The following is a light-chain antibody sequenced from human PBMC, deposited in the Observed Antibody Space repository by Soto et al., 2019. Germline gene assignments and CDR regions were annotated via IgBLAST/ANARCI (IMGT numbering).Light chain of an antibody. J-gene: IGKJ4*01. Sequence: EIVLAQSPATLSLSPGERATLACRASHSVSTYLAWHQQKPGQAPRLLIYDASNRATGIRARFSGSGSGTDFTLTTSSREPEDCAVCYCQRRINWPRTFGGGTKVEI. CDR2: DAS. CDR3: QRRINWPRT. CDR1: HSVSTY. V-gene: IGKV3-11*01.